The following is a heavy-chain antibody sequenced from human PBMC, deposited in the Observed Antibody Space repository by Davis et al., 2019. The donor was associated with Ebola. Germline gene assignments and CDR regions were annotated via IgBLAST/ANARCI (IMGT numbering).Heavy chain of an antibody. CDR2: IYSGGST. J-gene: IGHJ4*02. Sequence: GESLKISCAASGFTFSSYSMNWVRQAPGKGLEWVSVIYSGGSTYYADSVKGRFTISRDNSKNTLYLQMNSLRAEDTAVYYCATMKFPYYYDSSGYPLDYWGQGTLVTVSS. CDR3: ATMKFPYYYDSSGYPLDY. V-gene: IGHV3-53*01. D-gene: IGHD3-22*01. CDR1: GFTFSSYS.